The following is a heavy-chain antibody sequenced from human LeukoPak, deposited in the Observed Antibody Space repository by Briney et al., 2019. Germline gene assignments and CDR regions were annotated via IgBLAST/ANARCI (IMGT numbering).Heavy chain of an antibody. CDR3: AREEVGGFDY. D-gene: IGHD2-2*01. Sequence: SETLSLTCTVSGGSISSYYWSWIRQPPGKGLEWIGYIYYSGSTNYNPSLKGRVTISVDTSENQFSLKLSSVTAADTAVYYCAREEVGGFDYWGQGTLVTVSS. CDR1: GGSISSYY. V-gene: IGHV4-59*01. J-gene: IGHJ4*02. CDR2: IYYSGST.